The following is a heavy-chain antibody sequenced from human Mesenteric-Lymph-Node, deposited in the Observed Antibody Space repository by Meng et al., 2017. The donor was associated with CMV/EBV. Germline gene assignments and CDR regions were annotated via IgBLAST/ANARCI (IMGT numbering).Heavy chain of an antibody. V-gene: IGHV3-23*01. J-gene: IGHJ4*02. D-gene: IGHD1-26*01. Sequence: GESLKISCAASGFTFSSYAINWVRQAPGKGLEWVSTIRGSGDSTYYADSVKGRFTISRDNSKNTLYLQMNSLRVEDTAVYSCAKGSGRYYDYFDYWGQGTLVTVSS. CDR1: GFTFSSYA. CDR2: IRGSGDST. CDR3: AKGSGRYYDYFDY.